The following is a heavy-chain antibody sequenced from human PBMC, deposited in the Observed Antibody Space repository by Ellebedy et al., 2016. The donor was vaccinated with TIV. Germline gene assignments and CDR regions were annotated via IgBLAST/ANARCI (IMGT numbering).Heavy chain of an antibody. J-gene: IGHJ6*03. V-gene: IGHV3-33*08. CDR3: ARILGIYYYYYMDV. CDR1: GFTFSSYA. D-gene: IGHD3-3*01. Sequence: GESLKISXAASGFTFSSYAMHWVRQAPGKGLEWVAVIWYDGSNKYYADSVKGRFTISRDNSKNTLYLQMNSLRAEDTAVYYCARILGIYYYYYMDVWGKGTTVTVSS. CDR2: IWYDGSNK.